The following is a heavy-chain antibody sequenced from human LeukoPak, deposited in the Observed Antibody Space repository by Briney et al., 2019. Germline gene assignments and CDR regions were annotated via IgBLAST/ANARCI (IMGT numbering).Heavy chain of an antibody. CDR2: ISGSGGST. Sequence: GGSLTLSCAASGFTLSRYAMSWLRQAPGKGLEWASTISGSGGSTYYADSVKGRFTISRDNSKNTLYLQMNSLRAEDTAVYYCARRASYDGTIFYFDYWGLGTLVTVSS. D-gene: IGHD3-22*01. V-gene: IGHV3-23*01. J-gene: IGHJ4*02. CDR1: GFTLSRYA. CDR3: ARRASYDGTIFYFDY.